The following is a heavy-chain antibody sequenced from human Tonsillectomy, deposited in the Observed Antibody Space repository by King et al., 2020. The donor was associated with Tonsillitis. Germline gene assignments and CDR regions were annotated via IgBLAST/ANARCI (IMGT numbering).Heavy chain of an antibody. V-gene: IGHV1-8*01. CDR3: ARSFGTTSRGFDI. D-gene: IGHD3-10*01. Sequence: QLVQSGAEVKKPGASVKVSCRASGTTFSSYDINWVRQATGQGLEWMGWMNPNSGNTGYAQKFQGRVTMTRDTTISTAYMELRGLRSEDTAVYYCARSFGTTSRGFDIWGQGTMVTVSS. CDR2: MNPNSGNT. CDR1: GTTFSSYD. J-gene: IGHJ3*02.